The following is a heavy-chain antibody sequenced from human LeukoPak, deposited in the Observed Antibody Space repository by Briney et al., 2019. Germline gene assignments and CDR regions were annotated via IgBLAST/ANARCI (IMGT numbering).Heavy chain of an antibody. CDR1: GGSFSGYQ. CDR3: ARTSIYYDSSGYRS. Sequence: SETLSLTCAVYGGSFSGYQWSWIRQPPGKGLEWIGEINHSGSTNYNPSLESRVNISVDTSKNQFSLKLSSVTAADTAVYYCARTSIYYDSSGYRSWGQGTLVTVSS. J-gene: IGHJ5*02. V-gene: IGHV4-34*01. D-gene: IGHD3-22*01. CDR2: INHSGST.